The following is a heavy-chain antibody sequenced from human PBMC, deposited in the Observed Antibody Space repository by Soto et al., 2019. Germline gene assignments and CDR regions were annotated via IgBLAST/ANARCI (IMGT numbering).Heavy chain of an antibody. Sequence: QVQLVQSGAEVKKPGASVKVSCKASGYTFTSYDINWVRQATGQGLEWMGWMNPNRGNTGYAQKFQGRVTMTRNTSISTAYMELSSLRSEDTAVYYCARSMLELPELHYYYYYYMDVWGKGTTVTVSS. D-gene: IGHD1-7*01. CDR3: ARSMLELPELHYYYYYYMDV. CDR2: MNPNRGNT. CDR1: GYTFTSYD. J-gene: IGHJ6*03. V-gene: IGHV1-8*01.